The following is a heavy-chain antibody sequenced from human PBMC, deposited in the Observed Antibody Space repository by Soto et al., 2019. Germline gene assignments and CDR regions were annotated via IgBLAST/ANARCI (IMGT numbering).Heavy chain of an antibody. V-gene: IGHV4-59*01. Sequence: SETLSLTCTVSGGSISSYYWSWIRQPPGKGLEWIGYIYYSGSTNYNPSLKSRVTISVDTSKNQFSLKLSSVTAADTAVYYCARARLGDDFWSGYSRRYYYGMDVWGQGTTVTVSS. CDR3: ARARLGDDFWSGYSRRYYYGMDV. D-gene: IGHD3-3*01. J-gene: IGHJ6*02. CDR2: IYYSGST. CDR1: GGSISSYY.